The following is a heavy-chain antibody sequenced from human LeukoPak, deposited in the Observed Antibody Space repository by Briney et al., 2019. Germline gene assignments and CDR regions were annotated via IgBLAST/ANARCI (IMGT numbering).Heavy chain of an antibody. J-gene: IGHJ4*02. CDR1: GYTFTSYG. Sequence: ASVKVSCKASGYTFTSYGISWVQQAPGQGLEWMGVINPSGGSTSYAQKFQGRVTMTRDMSTSTVYMELSSLRSEDTAVYYCARDEPGSYLAYWGQGTLVTVSS. D-gene: IGHD1-26*01. CDR2: INPSGGST. V-gene: IGHV1-46*01. CDR3: ARDEPGSYLAY.